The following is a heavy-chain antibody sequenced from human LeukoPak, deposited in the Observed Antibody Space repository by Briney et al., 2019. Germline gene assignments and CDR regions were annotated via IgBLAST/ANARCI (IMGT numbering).Heavy chain of an antibody. J-gene: IGHJ5*01. D-gene: IGHD2-8*02. V-gene: IGHV3-21*01. CDR1: GLSFSTYG. CDR3: ARVAVSGPTGWFDS. CDR2: ISSTSAYI. Sequence: GGSLRLSCATSGLSFSTYGMHWVRQAPGKGLEWVSSISSTSAYIHYADSVKGRFTISRDNVDNVVYLEMNGLRAEDTATYYCARVAVSGPTGWFDSWGQGTLVIVSS.